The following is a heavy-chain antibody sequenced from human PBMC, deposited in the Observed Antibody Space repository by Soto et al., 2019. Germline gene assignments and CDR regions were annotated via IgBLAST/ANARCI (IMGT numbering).Heavy chain of an antibody. CDR2: IYDSGST. CDR3: ARKQAGYFYGIDY. Sequence: SETLSLTCTVSGGSITSGGYYWSWIRQHPGKGLEWLGYIYDSGSTFYNPSLKSRITLSVDTSKNQFSLKLSSVTVADTAVYFCARKQAGYFYGIDYWGQGALVTVSS. CDR1: GGSITSGGYY. D-gene: IGHD3-10*01. J-gene: IGHJ4*02. V-gene: IGHV4-31*03.